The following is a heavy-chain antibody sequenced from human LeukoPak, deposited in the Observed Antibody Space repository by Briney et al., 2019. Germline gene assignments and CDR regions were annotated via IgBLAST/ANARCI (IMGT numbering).Heavy chain of an antibody. CDR2: IYYSGST. Sequence: SETLSLTCTVSGGSISSSSYYWGWIRQPPGKGLEWIGSIYYSGSTYYNPSLKSRVTISVDTSKNQFSLKLSSVTAADTAVYYCARFDSSGWYETKEPYFDYWGQGTLVTVSS. CDR3: ARFDSSGWYETKEPYFDY. J-gene: IGHJ4*02. CDR1: GGSISSSSYY. V-gene: IGHV4-39*01. D-gene: IGHD6-19*01.